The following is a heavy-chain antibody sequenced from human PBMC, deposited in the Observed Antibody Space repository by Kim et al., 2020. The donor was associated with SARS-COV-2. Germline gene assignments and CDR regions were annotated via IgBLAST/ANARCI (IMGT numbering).Heavy chain of an antibody. Sequence: SETLSLTCTVSGGSISSYYWSWIRQPPGKGLEWIGYIYYSGSTNYNPSLKSRVTISVDTSKNQFSLKLSSVTAADTAVYYCARDSNYPYYYYGMDVWGQGTTVTVSS. CDR2: IYYSGST. D-gene: IGHD4-4*01. J-gene: IGHJ6*02. V-gene: IGHV4-59*01. CDR1: GGSISSYY. CDR3: ARDSNYPYYYYGMDV.